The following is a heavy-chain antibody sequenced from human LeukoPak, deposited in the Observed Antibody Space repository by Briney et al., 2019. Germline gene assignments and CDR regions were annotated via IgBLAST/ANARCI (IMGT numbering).Heavy chain of an antibody. D-gene: IGHD1-1*01. J-gene: IGHJ4*02. CDR3: ATWRTAKTGFDY. CDR1: GGSISSNNYY. V-gene: IGHV4-39*01. CDR2: IYYSGSP. Sequence: PSETLSLTRTVSGGSISSNNYYWAWIRQPPGKGLECIGSIYYSGSPSYNPSLKSRVTISVDTSKNQFSLRLSSVTAADTAVYYCATWRTAKTGFDYWGQGTLVTVSS.